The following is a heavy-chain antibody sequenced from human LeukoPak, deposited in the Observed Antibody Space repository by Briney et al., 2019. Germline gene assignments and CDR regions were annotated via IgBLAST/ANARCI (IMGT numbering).Heavy chain of an antibody. CDR3: AREYRRYFQH. D-gene: IGHD1-14*01. V-gene: IGHV4-61*02. CDR1: GDSISGANYY. Sequence: SETLSLTCTVSGDSISGANYYWTWIRQPADKGLEWIGRISTSGSTSYDPSLKSRVTISVDTSKNQFFLNLNSVTAADTAVYYCAREYRRYFQHWGQGTLVTVSS. CDR2: ISTSGST. J-gene: IGHJ1*01.